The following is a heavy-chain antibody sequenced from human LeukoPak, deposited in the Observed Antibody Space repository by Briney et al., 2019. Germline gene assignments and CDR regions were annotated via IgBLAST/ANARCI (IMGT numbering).Heavy chain of an antibody. J-gene: IGHJ5*02. Sequence: ASVKVSCKASGYTLTSYGISWVRQAPGQGLEWMGWISAYNGNTNYAQKLQGRVTMTTDTSTSTAYMKLRSLRSDDTAVYYCARAPLPAAAEGYWFDPWGQGTLVTVSS. CDR3: ARAPLPAAAEGYWFDP. CDR1: GYTLTSYG. D-gene: IGHD2-2*01. V-gene: IGHV1-18*01. CDR2: ISAYNGNT.